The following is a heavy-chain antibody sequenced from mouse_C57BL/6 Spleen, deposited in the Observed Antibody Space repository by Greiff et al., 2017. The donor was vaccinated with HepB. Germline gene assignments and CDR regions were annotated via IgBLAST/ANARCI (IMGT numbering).Heavy chain of an antibody. D-gene: IGHD2-2*01. J-gene: IGHJ4*01. CDR3: TLSTMVTTRGAMDY. CDR1: GFTFSDAW. CDR2: IRNKANNHAT. Sequence: EVKLVESGGGLVQPGGSMKLSCAASGFTFSDAWMDWVRQSPEKALEWVAEIRNKANNHATYYAESVKGRFTISRDDSKSSVYLQMNSLRAEDTGIYYCTLSTMVTTRGAMDYWGQGTSVTVSS. V-gene: IGHV6-6*01.